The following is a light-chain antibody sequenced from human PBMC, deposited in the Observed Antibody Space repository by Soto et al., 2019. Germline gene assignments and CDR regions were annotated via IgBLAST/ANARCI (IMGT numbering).Light chain of an antibody. Sequence: DIQMTQSPSTLSASVGDRVTITCRATQSIGASLAWYQQKPGEAPTLLIYDASSLESGVPSRFSGGGSETEFTLTISSLQPDDVATYYCQHYDEYPWTFGQGTKVEIK. CDR3: QHYDEYPWT. V-gene: IGKV1-5*01. CDR2: DAS. CDR1: QSIGAS. J-gene: IGKJ1*01.